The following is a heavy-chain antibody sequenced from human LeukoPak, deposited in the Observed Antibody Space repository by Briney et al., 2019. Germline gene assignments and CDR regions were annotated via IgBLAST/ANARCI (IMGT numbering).Heavy chain of an antibody. V-gene: IGHV3-48*03. CDR2: ISSSGSTI. J-gene: IGHJ4*02. CDR1: GFTFNSYE. Sequence: PGGSLRLSCAASGFTFNSYEMNWVRQAPGKGLEWVSYISSSGSTIYYADSVKGRFTISRDNAKNSLYLQMNSLRAEDTAVYYCARDSSSSWQGGDYWGQGTLVTVSS. D-gene: IGHD6-13*01. CDR3: ARDSSSSWQGGDY.